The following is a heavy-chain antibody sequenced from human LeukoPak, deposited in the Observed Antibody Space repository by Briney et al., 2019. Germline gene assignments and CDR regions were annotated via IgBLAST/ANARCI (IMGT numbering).Heavy chain of an antibody. CDR3: ARASGVAAEGTYYYYMDV. V-gene: IGHV1-2*02. D-gene: IGHD6-13*01. CDR1: GYTFTGYF. CDR2: SNPNSGGT. Sequence: ASVKVSCRACGYTFTGYFIHWVRLAPAPWREWMRWSNPNSGGTISAQKFQGRVTMTRDTPITTAYMELSSLRSDDTAVYYCARASGVAAEGTYYYYMDVWGTGTTVTVSS. J-gene: IGHJ6*03.